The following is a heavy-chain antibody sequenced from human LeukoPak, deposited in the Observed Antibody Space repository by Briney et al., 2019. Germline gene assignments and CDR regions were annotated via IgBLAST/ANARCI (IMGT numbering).Heavy chain of an antibody. CDR2: IYSGGST. V-gene: IGHV3-53*01. J-gene: IGHJ6*02. D-gene: IGHD3-10*01. CDR1: GFTVSSNY. CDR3: ARDKMVRGVIYYYYGMDV. Sequence: GGSLRLSCAASGFTVSSNYMSWVRQAPGKGLEWVSVIYSGGSTYYADSVKGRFTISRDNSKNTLYLQMNSLRAEDTAVYYCARDKMVRGVIYYYYGMDVWGQGTTVTVSS.